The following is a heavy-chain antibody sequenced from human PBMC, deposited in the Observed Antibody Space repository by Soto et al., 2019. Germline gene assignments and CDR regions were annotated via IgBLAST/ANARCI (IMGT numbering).Heavy chain of an antibody. D-gene: IGHD6-19*01. CDR2: IIPIFGTA. J-gene: IGHJ6*02. Sequence: SVKVSCKASGGTFSSYAISWVRQAPGQGLEWMGGIIPIFGTANYAQKFQGRVTITADESTSTAYMELSSLRSEDTAVYYCARYLWLEFQYDYYYGMDVWGQGTTVTVSS. CDR1: GGTFSSYA. V-gene: IGHV1-69*13. CDR3: ARYLWLEFQYDYYYGMDV.